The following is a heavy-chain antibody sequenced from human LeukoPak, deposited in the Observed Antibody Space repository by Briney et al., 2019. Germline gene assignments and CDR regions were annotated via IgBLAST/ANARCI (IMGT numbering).Heavy chain of an antibody. CDR3: ARGYQLLPFDP. CDR1: GGSISSGSYY. V-gene: IGHV4-61*02. J-gene: IGHJ5*02. CDR2: IYTSGNT. Sequence: SETLSLTCTVSGGSISSGSYYWSWIRQPAGKGLEWIGRIYTSGNTNYNPALKSRVTISVDTSKNQFSLKLSSVTAADTAVYYCARGYQLLPFDPWGLGTLVTVSS. D-gene: IGHD2-2*01.